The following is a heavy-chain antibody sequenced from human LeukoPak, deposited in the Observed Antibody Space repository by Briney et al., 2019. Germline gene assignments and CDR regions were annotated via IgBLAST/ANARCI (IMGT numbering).Heavy chain of an antibody. D-gene: IGHD3-22*01. J-gene: IGHJ4*02. CDR1: GGSISSYY. Sequence: SETLSLTCTVSGGSISSYYWSWIRQPPGKGLEWIGYIYYSGSTNYNPSLKSRVTISVDTSKNQFSLKLSSVTAADTAVYYCARVEGYHYDSSGYPDGYYFDYWGQGTLVTVSS. V-gene: IGHV4-59*08. CDR3: ARVEGYHYDSSGYPDGYYFDY. CDR2: IYYSGST.